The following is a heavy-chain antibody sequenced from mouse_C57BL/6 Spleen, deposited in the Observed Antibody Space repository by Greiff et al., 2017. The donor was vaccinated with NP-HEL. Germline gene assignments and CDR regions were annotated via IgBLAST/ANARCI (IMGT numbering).Heavy chain of an antibody. J-gene: IGHJ2*01. CDR1: GFNIKDYY. CDR2: IDPGDGET. CDR3: WGTMASYYFDY. V-gene: IGHV14-2*01. Sequence: VQLQQSGAELVKPGASVKLSCTASGFNIKDYYMHWVKQRTEQGLEWIGRIDPGDGETKYAPKFQGKATITADTPSNTAYLQLSSLTSEDTAVYYCWGTMASYYFDYWGQGTTLTVSS. D-gene: IGHD1-1*02.